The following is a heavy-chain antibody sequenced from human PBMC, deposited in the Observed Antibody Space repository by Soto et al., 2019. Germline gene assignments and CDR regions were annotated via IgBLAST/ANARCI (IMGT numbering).Heavy chain of an antibody. CDR3: ARHPYDATAAPLI. Sequence: SETLSLTCTVSGNSISRYYWSWVRQPPGKTLEWIGYISATGSTRYNPSLASRVTMSVDTSKNQFSLSLTSVTAADTAVYFCARHPYDATAAPLIGGQGALVTVSS. D-gene: IGHD2-21*02. J-gene: IGHJ4*02. CDR1: GNSISRYY. CDR2: ISATGST. V-gene: IGHV4-59*01.